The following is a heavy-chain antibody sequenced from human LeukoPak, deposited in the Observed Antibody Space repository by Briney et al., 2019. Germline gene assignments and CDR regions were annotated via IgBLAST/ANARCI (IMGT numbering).Heavy chain of an antibody. Sequence: GGSLRLSCAASGFTFSSYEMNWVRQAPGKGLEWVSYISSSGSTIYYADSVKGRFTISRDNAKNSLYLQMNSLRAEDTAVYYCARDLVRGTTAPTVFDYWGQGTLVTVSS. CDR2: ISSSGSTI. V-gene: IGHV3-48*03. D-gene: IGHD1-1*01. CDR1: GFTFSSYE. CDR3: ARDLVRGTTAPTVFDY. J-gene: IGHJ4*02.